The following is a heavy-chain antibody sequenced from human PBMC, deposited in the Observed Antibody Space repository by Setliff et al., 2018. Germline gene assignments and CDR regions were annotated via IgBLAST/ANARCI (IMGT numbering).Heavy chain of an antibody. CDR3: ATYKRSSSFEY. Sequence: GGSLRLSCAASGLTFSHAWMTWVRQAPGKGLEWVSSISSSSSYIYYADSVKGRFTISRDNAKNSLYLQMNSPRAEDTAVYYCATYKRSSSFEYWGQGSLVTVSS. CDR2: ISSSSSYI. J-gene: IGHJ4*02. CDR1: GLTFSHAW. D-gene: IGHD6-6*01. V-gene: IGHV3-21*04.